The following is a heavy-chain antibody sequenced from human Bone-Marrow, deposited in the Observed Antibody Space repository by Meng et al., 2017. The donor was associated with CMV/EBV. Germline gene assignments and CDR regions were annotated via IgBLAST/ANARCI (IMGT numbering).Heavy chain of an antibody. J-gene: IGHJ6*02. V-gene: IGHV1-2*02. CDR1: GYTFTGDY. D-gene: IGHD2-2*01. CDR2: INPNSGDT. CDR3: ARDCSSSGCAPEVLYYYYYYGMDG. Sequence: ASVKVSCKASGYTFTGDYMHWVRQAPGQGLEWMGLINPNSGDTTFAQKFQGRVTMTRDTSISTAYMELSSLRSDDTAVYYCARDCSSSGCAPEVLYYYYYYGMDGWGQGTTVTVSS.